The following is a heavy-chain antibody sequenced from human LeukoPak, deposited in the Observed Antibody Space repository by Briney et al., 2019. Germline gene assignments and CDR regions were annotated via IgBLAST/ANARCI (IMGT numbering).Heavy chain of an antibody. V-gene: IGHV3-21*01. Sequence: GRSLRLSCSASGFTFSSYSMNWVRQAPGKGLEWVSSISGSTNYIYYADSVKGRFTISRDNAKNSLYLQMNSLRAEDTAVYHCARDRRGYYDILTGYYVDYWGQGTLVTVSS. D-gene: IGHD3-9*01. CDR1: GFTFSSYS. CDR2: ISGSTNYI. J-gene: IGHJ4*02. CDR3: ARDRRGYYDILTGYYVDY.